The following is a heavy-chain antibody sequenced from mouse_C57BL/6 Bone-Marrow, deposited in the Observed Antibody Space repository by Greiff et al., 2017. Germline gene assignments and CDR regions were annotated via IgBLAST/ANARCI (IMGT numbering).Heavy chain of an antibody. J-gene: IGHJ4*01. D-gene: IGHD2-4*01. CDR1: GYAFTNYL. CDR2: INPGSGGT. Sequence: QVQLKQSGAELVRPGTSVKVSCKASGYAFTNYLIEWVKQRPGQGLEWIGVINPGSGGTNYNEKFKGKATLTADKSSSTAYMQLSSLTSEDSAVYFCARSGYDYLYYYAMDYWGQGTSVTVSS. V-gene: IGHV1-54*01. CDR3: ARSGYDYLYYYAMDY.